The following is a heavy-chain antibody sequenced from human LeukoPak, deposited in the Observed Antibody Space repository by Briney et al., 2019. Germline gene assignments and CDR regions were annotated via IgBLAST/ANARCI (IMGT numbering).Heavy chain of an antibody. CDR2: IKQDGSEK. CDR1: GFTFSSYW. J-gene: IGHJ3*02. CDR3: ARGHVNDYGDYFDTFEM. Sequence: PGGSLRLSCAASGFTFSSYWMSWVRQAPGKGLEWVANIKQDGSEKYYVDSVKGRFTISRDNTENLLFLQMNSLRAEDTAMYYCARGHVNDYGDYFDTFEMWGQGTMVTVSS. V-gene: IGHV3-7*01. D-gene: IGHD4-17*01.